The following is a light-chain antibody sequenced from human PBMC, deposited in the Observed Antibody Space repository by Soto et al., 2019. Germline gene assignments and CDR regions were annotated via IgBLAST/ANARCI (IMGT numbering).Light chain of an antibody. CDR2: GAS. J-gene: IGKJ2*01. CDR3: QQYNNWPPRFT. V-gene: IGKV3-15*01. Sequence: EIVMTQSPATLSVSPGERATLSCRASQSVSSNLAWYQQKPGQAPRLLIYGASTRATGIPARFSGSGSGTEFTLTISSMKSEAFAVYYCQQYNNWPPRFTFGQGTKLEIK. CDR1: QSVSSN.